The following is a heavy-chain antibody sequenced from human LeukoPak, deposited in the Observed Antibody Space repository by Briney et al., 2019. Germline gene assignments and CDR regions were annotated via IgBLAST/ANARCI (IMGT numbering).Heavy chain of an antibody. J-gene: IGHJ4*02. Sequence: GGSLRLSCAASGFTFSSYAMSWVRQAPGKGLEWVSAISGSGGSTYYADSVKGRFTISRDNSKNTLYLQMNSLRAEDTAVYYCAKDPDIVVVVAATEDYWGQGTLVTVSS. D-gene: IGHD2-15*01. CDR3: AKDPDIVVVVAATEDY. CDR1: GFTFSSYA. CDR2: ISGSGGST. V-gene: IGHV3-23*01.